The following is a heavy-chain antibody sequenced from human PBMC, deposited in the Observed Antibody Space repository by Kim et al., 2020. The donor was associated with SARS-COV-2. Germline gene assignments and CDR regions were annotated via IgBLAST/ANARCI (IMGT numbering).Heavy chain of an antibody. D-gene: IGHD1-1*01. Sequence: ASVKVSCEASGYTFSSYDINWVRQATGQGLEWMGWMNPNSGNTGYAQKFQGRVTMTRNTSTSTAYMDLSSLRSEDTAVYYCARGHAWNGGPYYFDYWGQGTLVTVSS. CDR2: MNPNSGNT. CDR3: ARGHAWNGGPYYFDY. CDR1: GYTFSSYD. J-gene: IGHJ4*02. V-gene: IGHV1-8*01.